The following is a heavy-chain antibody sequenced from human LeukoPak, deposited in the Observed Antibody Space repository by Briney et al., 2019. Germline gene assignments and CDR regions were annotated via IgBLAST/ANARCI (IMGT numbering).Heavy chain of an antibody. CDR1: GFTFSDYT. J-gene: IGHJ4*02. V-gene: IGHV3-64*01. CDR3: ARATNSYGGNSDY. D-gene: IGHD4-23*01. CDR2: ISSYGDNT. Sequence: GGSLRLSCVASGFTFSDYTMHWVRQAPGKGLEYVSAISSYGDNTYYANSVKGRFTISRDNSKNTLYLQMGSLRADDMAVYYCARATNSYGGNSDYWGQGTLVTVPS.